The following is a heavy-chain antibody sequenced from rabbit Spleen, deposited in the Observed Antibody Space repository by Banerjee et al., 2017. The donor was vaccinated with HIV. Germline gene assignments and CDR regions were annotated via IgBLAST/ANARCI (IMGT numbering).Heavy chain of an antibody. J-gene: IGHJ4*01. CDR1: GFSFGDRDV. CDR2: INVATGKP. V-gene: IGHV1S45*01. D-gene: IGHD1-1*01. Sequence: QEQLVESGGGLVQPEGSLTLTCTASGFSFGDRDVMCWVRQAPGKGLEWIACINVATGKPVYATWAKGRFTISRTSSTTVTLRMTSLTAADTATYFCVRGASSSGYYSLWGPGTLVPS. CDR3: VRGASSSGYYSL.